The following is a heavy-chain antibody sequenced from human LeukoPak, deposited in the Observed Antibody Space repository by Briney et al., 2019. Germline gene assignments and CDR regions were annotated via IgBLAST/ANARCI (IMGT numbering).Heavy chain of an antibody. CDR2: INLSGGST. D-gene: IGHD1-14*01. J-gene: IGHJ3*02. CDR3: ARVGPELLDAFDI. CDR1: GYTFTSYH. V-gene: IGHV1-46*01. Sequence: ASVKVSCKASGYTFTSYHMHWVRQAPGQGLEWMGLINLSGGSTTYAQRFQGRVTLTRDTSTSTVYMELSSLRCEDTAVYYCARVGPELLDAFDIWGQGTMVTVSS.